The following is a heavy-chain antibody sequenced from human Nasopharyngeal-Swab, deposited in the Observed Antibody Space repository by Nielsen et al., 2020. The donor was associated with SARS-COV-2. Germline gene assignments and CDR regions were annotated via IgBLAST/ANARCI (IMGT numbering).Heavy chain of an antibody. CDR3: ARAVIPIANFDY. CDR2: IYSGGST. D-gene: IGHD3-16*02. Sequence: GESLKISCAASGFTVSSNYMSWVRQAPGKGLEWVSVIYSGGSTYYADSVKGRFTISRDNSKNTLYLQMNSLRAEDTAVYYCARAVIPIANFDYWGQGTLVTVSP. J-gene: IGHJ4*02. V-gene: IGHV3-53*01. CDR1: GFTVSSNY.